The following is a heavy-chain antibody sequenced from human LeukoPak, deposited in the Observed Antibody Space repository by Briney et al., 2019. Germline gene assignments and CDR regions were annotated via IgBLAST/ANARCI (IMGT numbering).Heavy chain of an antibody. Sequence: ASVKVSCKASGGTFISYAISWVRQAPGQGLEWMGGIIPIFGTANYAQKFQGRVTITADESTSTAYMELSSLRSEDTAVYYCASPVQTYYDILTGYPLSTYYGMDVWGQGTTVTVSS. D-gene: IGHD3-9*01. CDR2: IIPIFGTA. CDR1: GGTFISYA. J-gene: IGHJ6*02. CDR3: ASPVQTYYDILTGYPLSTYYGMDV. V-gene: IGHV1-69*13.